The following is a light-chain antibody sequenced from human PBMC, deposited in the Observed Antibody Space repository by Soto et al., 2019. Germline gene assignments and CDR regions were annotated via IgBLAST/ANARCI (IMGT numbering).Light chain of an antibody. CDR1: QSVSTS. CDR2: DAS. Sequence: IVLTQSPATLSLSPGEGADLSCRASQSVSTSLAWYQHKPGQAPRLFIYDASKRAPGIPARFSGSGSGTDFTLTISSLEPEDFAVYYCQVRDVWPSFGQGTKVEIK. J-gene: IGKJ1*01. CDR3: QVRDVWPS. V-gene: IGKV3-11*01.